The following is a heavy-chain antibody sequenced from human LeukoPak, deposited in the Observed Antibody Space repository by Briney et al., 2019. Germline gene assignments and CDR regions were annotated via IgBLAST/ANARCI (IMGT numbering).Heavy chain of an antibody. V-gene: IGHV1-18*04. D-gene: IGHD4-17*01. CDR3: ARNSTVTTQGMDP. Sequence: AAVKVPHLASGYTFNNYGIGRVRQAPGQGLEWMGWISPYNGNTKYAQKFQGRVTMTTDTSTSTAYMDLRSLSFDDTAVYYCARNSTVTTQGMDPWGRGTTVTVSS. J-gene: IGHJ5*02. CDR2: ISPYNGNT. CDR1: GYTFNNYG.